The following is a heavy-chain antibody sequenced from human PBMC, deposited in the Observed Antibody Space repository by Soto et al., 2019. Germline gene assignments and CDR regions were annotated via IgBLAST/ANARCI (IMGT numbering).Heavy chain of an antibody. CDR2: IYTSGST. Sequence: PSETLSLTLTVSGGSISSYYWSWIRQPAGKGLEWIGRIYTSGSTNYNPSLKSRFTMSVDTSKNQFSLKLSSVTAADTAVYYCARDYYGSGSYPYEDYGMDVWGQGTTVTSP. D-gene: IGHD3-10*01. CDR1: GGSISSYY. J-gene: IGHJ6*02. CDR3: ARDYYGSGSYPYEDYGMDV. V-gene: IGHV4-4*07.